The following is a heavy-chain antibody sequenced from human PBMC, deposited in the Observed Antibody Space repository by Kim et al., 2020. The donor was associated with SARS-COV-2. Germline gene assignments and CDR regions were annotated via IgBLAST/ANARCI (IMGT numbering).Heavy chain of an antibody. CDR1: GFTFSSYS. Sequence: GGSLRLSCAASGFTFSSYSMNWVRQAPGKGLEWVSSISSSSSYIYYADSVKGRFTISRDNAKNSLYLQMNSLRAEDTAVYYCARDWGTLRFGEKPDYWGQGTLVTVSS. J-gene: IGHJ4*02. D-gene: IGHD3-10*01. V-gene: IGHV3-21*01. CDR3: ARDWGTLRFGEKPDY. CDR2: ISSSSSYI.